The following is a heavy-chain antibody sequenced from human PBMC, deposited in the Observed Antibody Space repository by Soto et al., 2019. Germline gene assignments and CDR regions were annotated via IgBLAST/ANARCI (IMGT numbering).Heavy chain of an antibody. J-gene: IGHJ4*02. Sequence: GGSLRLSCAASGFTFSSYGMHWVRQAPGKGLEWVALISYHGSNEYYADSVKGRFTISRDNSKNTLFLQMNSLRAEDTAVYYCAKSREGYGSNWYTYWGQGTLVTVSS. CDR1: GFTFSSYG. D-gene: IGHD6-13*01. V-gene: IGHV3-30*18. CDR2: ISYHGSNE. CDR3: AKSREGYGSNWYTY.